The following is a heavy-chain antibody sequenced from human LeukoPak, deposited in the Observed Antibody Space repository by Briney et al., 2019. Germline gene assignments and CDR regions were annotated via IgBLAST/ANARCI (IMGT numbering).Heavy chain of an antibody. Sequence: GESLKISCKGSGYSFTSYWIGWVRQMPGKGLEWIGIIYPGDSDTRYSPSFQGQVTISADKSISTAYLQWSSLKASDTAMYYCARRPLWFGEAGSGMDVWGQGTTVTVSS. CDR3: ARRPLWFGEAGSGMDV. J-gene: IGHJ6*02. V-gene: IGHV5-51*01. D-gene: IGHD3-10*01. CDR2: IYPGDSDT. CDR1: GYSFTSYW.